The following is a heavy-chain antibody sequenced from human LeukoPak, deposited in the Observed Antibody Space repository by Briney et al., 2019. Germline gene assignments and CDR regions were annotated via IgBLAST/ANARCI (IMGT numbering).Heavy chain of an antibody. D-gene: IGHD4-23*01. CDR1: GFTFSDYA. V-gene: IGHV3-49*04. J-gene: IGHJ4*02. Sequence: GGSLRLSCTASGFTFSDYAMSWVRQAPGKGLEWVGFIRSKAYGGTTEYAASVNGKFTISRDDSKSIAYLQMNSLKTEDTAVYYCTRYGGNFDYWGQGTLVTVSS. CDR3: TRYGGNFDY. CDR2: IRSKAYGGTT.